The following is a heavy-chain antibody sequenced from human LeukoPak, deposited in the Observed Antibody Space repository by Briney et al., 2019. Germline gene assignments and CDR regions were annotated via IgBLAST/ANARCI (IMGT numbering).Heavy chain of an antibody. D-gene: IGHD3-22*01. CDR2: INTDGSST. J-gene: IGHJ4*02. CDR3: ARERIDSSGYNN. Sequence: PGGSLRLSCAASGFTFSSYWMHWVREAPGKGLVWVSRINTDGSSTSYADSVKGRFTISRDNAKNTLYLQMNSLRAEDTAVYYCARERIDSSGYNNWGQGTLVTVSS. V-gene: IGHV3-74*01. CDR1: GFTFSSYW.